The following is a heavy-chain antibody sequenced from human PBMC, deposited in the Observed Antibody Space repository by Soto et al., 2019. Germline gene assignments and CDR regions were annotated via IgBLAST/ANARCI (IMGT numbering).Heavy chain of an antibody. CDR2: ISYDGSKK. V-gene: IGHV3-30-3*01. J-gene: IGHJ3*02. Sequence: RLSCAASEFTLSTYSMHWVRQAPGKGLEWVAVISYDGSKKYYADSVKGRFTISRDNSKNTLYLQMNNLRAEDTAVYYCARATMIVVANDAFDIWGQGTMVTVSS. CDR3: ARATMIVVANDAFDI. D-gene: IGHD3-22*01. CDR1: EFTLSTYS.